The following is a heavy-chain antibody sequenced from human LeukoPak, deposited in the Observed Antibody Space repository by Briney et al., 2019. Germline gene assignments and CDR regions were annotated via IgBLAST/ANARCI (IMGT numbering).Heavy chain of an antibody. Sequence: PGGSLRLSCAASGFTFSRFAMSWVRQAPGKGLEWVSGISGSGDSTYYADSVKGRFTISRDNSKNTLYLQMNGLRAEDTAVYYCATYRRGYHDRSESYYFDYWGQGTLVTVSS. J-gene: IGHJ4*02. CDR2: ISGSGDST. V-gene: IGHV3-23*01. CDR1: GFTFSRFA. D-gene: IGHD3-22*01. CDR3: ATYRRGYHDRSESYYFDY.